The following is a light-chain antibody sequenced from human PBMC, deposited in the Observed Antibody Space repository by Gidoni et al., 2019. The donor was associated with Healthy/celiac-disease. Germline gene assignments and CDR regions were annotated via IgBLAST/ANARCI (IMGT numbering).Light chain of an antibody. CDR2: QDS. CDR1: KLGDKY. CDR3: QAWDSSLYV. V-gene: IGLV3-1*01. Sequence: SYELTQPPQVAVSPGQTASITCSGDKLGDKYACWYQQKPGQSPVLVIYQDSKRPSGIPARFSGSNSGNTATLTISGTQAMDAAYYYCQAWDSSLYVFGTGTKVTVL. J-gene: IGLJ1*01.